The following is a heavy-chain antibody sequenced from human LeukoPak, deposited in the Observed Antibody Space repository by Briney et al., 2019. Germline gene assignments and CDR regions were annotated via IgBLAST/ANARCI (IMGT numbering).Heavy chain of an antibody. CDR1: GYTFTGYL. CDR2: INPNSGGT. Sequence: ASVKVSCKASGYTFTGYLMHWVRQAPGQGLEWMGWINPNSGGTNYAQKFQGRVTMTRDTSINTAYMELSRLRSDDTAVYYCARSDVYCSSTSCYTIDYWGQGTLVTVSS. CDR3: ARSDVYCSSTSCYTIDY. J-gene: IGHJ4*02. D-gene: IGHD2-2*02. V-gene: IGHV1-2*02.